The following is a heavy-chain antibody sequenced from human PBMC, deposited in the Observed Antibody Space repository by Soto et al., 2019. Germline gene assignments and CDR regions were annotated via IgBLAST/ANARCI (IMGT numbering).Heavy chain of an antibody. CDR2: MSFDGSYK. J-gene: IGHJ6*02. Sequence: QEQLVESGGGAVQPGRSLRLSCTASGFSFSSYDMHWVRQAPGEGLEWVSAMSFDGSYKHYADSVKGRFTISRDNSENPLYLQMNGLRPEDTAGYFCARGMIRGVVYYGVEVWGQGTTVTVS. CDR1: GFSFSSYD. D-gene: IGHD3-10*01. V-gene: IGHV3-30*03. CDR3: ARGMIRGVVYYGVEV.